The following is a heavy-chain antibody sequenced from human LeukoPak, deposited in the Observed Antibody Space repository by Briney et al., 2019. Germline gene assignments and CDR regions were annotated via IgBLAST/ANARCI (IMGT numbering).Heavy chain of an antibody. CDR3: APYSLRDYGSGSWDY. D-gene: IGHD3-10*01. CDR1: GYTFTGYY. J-gene: IGHJ4*02. V-gene: IGHV1-46*01. Sequence: ASVKVSCKASGYTFTGYYIHWVRQAPGQGLEWMGIIDPSGGSTIYAQKFQGRVTMTEDTSTDTAYMELSSLRSEDTAVYYCAPYSLRDYGSGSWDYWGQGTLVTVSS. CDR2: IDPSGGST.